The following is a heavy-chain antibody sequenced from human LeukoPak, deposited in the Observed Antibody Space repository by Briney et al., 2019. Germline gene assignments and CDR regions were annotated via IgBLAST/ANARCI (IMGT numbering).Heavy chain of an antibody. CDR1: GYTFTGYY. D-gene: IGHD3-22*01. J-gene: IGHJ3*02. V-gene: IGHV1-2*02. CDR3: ARAGLWDFYDSSGYHNGAFDI. Sequence: ASVKVSCKASGYTFTGYYMHWVRQVPGQGLEWMGWINPNSGGTNYAQKFQHRVTMTRDSSLSTAYMELSRLRYDDTAVYYCARAGLWDFYDSSGYHNGAFDIWGQGTMVTVSS. CDR2: INPNSGGT.